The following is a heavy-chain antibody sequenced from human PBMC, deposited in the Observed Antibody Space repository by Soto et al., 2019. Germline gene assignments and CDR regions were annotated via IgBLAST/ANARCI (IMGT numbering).Heavy chain of an antibody. CDR3: ARERGEWIGDLLPDGWVDX. J-gene: IGHJ4*02. CDR2: IVETGYT. D-gene: IGHD3-10*01. V-gene: IGHV4-59*01. Sequence: AETLSLTCTVSGGYIRDYYWTWIRKPPGTGLEWIVYIVETGYTNYNRALKSRITISIDTSRNQFSLRLSSVTAAETAVYYCARERGEWIGDLLPDGWVDXWSQGTGVTVS. CDR1: GGYIRDYY.